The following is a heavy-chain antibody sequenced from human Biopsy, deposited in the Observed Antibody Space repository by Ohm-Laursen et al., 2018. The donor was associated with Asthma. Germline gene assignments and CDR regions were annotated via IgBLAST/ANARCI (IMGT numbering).Heavy chain of an antibody. Sequence: SLRLSCTASGFSFSNFAIHWVRQAPGKGLEWVGVISKDASTQDYADSVKGRFTMARDNSKSTLYLQMNSLREEDTAVYYCVRDGTDDAFDIWGQGTVVSVSS. D-gene: IGHD1-1*01. CDR2: ISKDASTQ. CDR3: VRDGTDDAFDI. V-gene: IGHV3-30*01. J-gene: IGHJ3*02. CDR1: GFSFSNFA.